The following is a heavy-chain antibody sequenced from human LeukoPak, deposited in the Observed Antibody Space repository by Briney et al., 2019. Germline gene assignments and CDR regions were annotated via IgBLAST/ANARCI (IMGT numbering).Heavy chain of an antibody. D-gene: IGHD3-16*01. J-gene: IGHJ4*02. CDR1: GGSISSSSYY. Sequence: SETLSLTCTVSGGSISSSSYYWGWIRQPPGKGLEWIGSIYYSGSTYYNPSLKSRVTISVDTSKNQFSLKLSSVTAADTAVYYCARDFGGVDYWAREPWSPSPQ. V-gene: IGHV4-39*07. CDR2: IYYSGST. CDR3: ARDFGGVDY.